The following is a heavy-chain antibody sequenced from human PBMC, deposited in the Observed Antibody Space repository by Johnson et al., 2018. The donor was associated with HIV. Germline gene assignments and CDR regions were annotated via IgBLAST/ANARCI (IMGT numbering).Heavy chain of an antibody. Sequence: VQLVESGGGLVQPGGSLRLSCAASGFTFSSYDMHWDRQATGKGLEWVSAIGTAGDTYYPGSVKGRFTISRENAKNFLYLQMNSLRAGDTAVYYCARDNGEDAFDIWGQGTMVTVSS. D-gene: IGHD4-17*01. CDR1: GFTFSSYD. CDR3: ARDNGEDAFDI. CDR2: IGTAGDT. V-gene: IGHV3-13*01. J-gene: IGHJ3*02.